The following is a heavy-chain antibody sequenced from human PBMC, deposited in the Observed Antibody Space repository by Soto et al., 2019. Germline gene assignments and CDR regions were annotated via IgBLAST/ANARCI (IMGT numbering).Heavy chain of an antibody. V-gene: IGHV4-31*03. CDR2: IYYSGST. CDR1: GGSISTGCYY. Sequence: TLSITCTVSGGSISTGCYYWYWVRQHPGMGLECIGYIYYSGSTYYNPSLKSRATIAVDTSKNPFSLKLSSVTAADTPVYYCGTNWDYYEGSGTNCFQHWGQGTLVTVSS. J-gene: IGHJ1*01. D-gene: IGHD3-22*01. CDR3: GTNWDYYEGSGTNCFQH.